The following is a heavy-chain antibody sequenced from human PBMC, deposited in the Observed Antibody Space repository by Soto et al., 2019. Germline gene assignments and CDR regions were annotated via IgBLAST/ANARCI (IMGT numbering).Heavy chain of an antibody. V-gene: IGHV3-15*01. D-gene: IGHD3-22*01. J-gene: IGHJ6*02. CDR3: TTPSPSVVTWVPYYYGMDV. CDR2: IKSKTDGGTT. Sequence: XGSRRLSCAASGVTFSNAWMSWVRQAPGKGLEWVGRIKSKTDGGTTDYAAPVKGRFTISRDDSKNTLYLQMNSLKTEDTAVYYCTTPSPSVVTWVPYYYGMDVWGQGTTVTVSS. CDR1: GVTFSNAW.